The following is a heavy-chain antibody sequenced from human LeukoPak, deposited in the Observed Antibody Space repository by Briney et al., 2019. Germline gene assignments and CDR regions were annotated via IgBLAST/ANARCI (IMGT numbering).Heavy chain of an antibody. CDR1: GFRFDDYS. D-gene: IGHD2-2*01. CDR2: INWDGAST. J-gene: IGHJ6*03. CDR3: GRVHCSTNSCYDYYDYYMDV. Sequence: GGSLRLSCAASGFRFDDYSMNWVRHVPGKGLEWVAGINWDGASTGYRDSMKGRFTISRDNGKNFLYLQMNSLRVEDTAVYYCGRVHCSTNSCYDYYDYYMDVSGKGTTVTVSS. V-gene: IGHV3-20*04.